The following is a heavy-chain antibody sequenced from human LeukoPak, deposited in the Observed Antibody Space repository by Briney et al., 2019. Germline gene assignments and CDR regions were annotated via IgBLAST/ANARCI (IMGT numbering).Heavy chain of an antibody. Sequence: GGSLRLSCAASGFXFSSNWITWVRQAPGKGQEWVANIKQDGSEKYYVDSVKGRFTISRDNANNSLYLQMNSLRAKDTSVYYCARGLRWVDYWGQGTLVTVSS. CDR3: ARGLRWVDY. J-gene: IGHJ4*02. V-gene: IGHV3-7*04. CDR1: GFXFSSNW. CDR2: IKQDGSEK. D-gene: IGHD4-23*01.